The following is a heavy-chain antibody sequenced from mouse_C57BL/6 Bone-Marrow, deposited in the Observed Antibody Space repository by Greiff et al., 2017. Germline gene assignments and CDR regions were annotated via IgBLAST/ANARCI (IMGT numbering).Heavy chain of an antibody. CDR2: ISSGSSTI. J-gene: IGHJ3*01. CDR3: ARAAYYSSSAWFAY. V-gene: IGHV5-17*01. CDR1: GFTFSDYG. Sequence: EVNVVESGGGLVKPGGSLKLSCAASGFTFSDYGMHWVRQAPEQGLEWVAYISSGSSTIYYADTVKGRFTISRDNAKNTLFLQMTSLRSEDTAMYYCARAAYYSSSAWFAYWGQGTLVTVSA. D-gene: IGHD2-12*01.